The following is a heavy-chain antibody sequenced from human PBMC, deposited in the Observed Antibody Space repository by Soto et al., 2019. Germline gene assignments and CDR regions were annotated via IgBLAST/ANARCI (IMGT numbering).Heavy chain of an antibody. Sequence: SETLSLTCTVSDYSISSDYYWGWIRQPPGKGLEWIGSIYHSGSTSNNPSLRSRVTISVDTSKNQFSLKLSSVTAADTATYYCARDRSAYYGSGDHGMDVWGQGIMVTVAS. J-gene: IGHJ6*02. CDR3: ARDRSAYYGSGDHGMDV. CDR2: IYHSGST. CDR1: DYSISSDYY. D-gene: IGHD3-10*01. V-gene: IGHV4-38-2*02.